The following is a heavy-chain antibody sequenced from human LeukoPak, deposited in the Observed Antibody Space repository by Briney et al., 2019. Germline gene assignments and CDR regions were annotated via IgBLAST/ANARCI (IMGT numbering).Heavy chain of an antibody. V-gene: IGHV1-2*06. CDR3: SRDLASTPHWELDY. J-gene: IGHJ4*02. CDR2: INPKTGGT. CDR1: GYIFTDYY. Sequence: ASVKVSCKASGYIFTDYYIHWVRQAPEQGLEWMGRINPKTGGTDDAQDFQGRVTMTRDTSINTVYMELSSLRSDDTAVYYCSRDLASTPHWELDYWGQGTPVTVSP. D-gene: IGHD7-27*01.